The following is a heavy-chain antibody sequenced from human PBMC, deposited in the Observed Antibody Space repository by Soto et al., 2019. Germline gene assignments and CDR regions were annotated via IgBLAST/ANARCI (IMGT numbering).Heavy chain of an antibody. CDR3: ARVVRPPHNWFDP. V-gene: IGHV4-34*01. D-gene: IGHD2-15*01. Sequence: SETLSLTCAVYGGSFSGYCWSWIRQPPGKGLEWIGEINHSGSTNYNPSLKSRVTISVDTSKNQFSLKLSSVTAADTAVYYCARVVRPPHNWFDPWGQGTLVTVSS. CDR1: GGSFSGYC. CDR2: INHSGST. J-gene: IGHJ5*02.